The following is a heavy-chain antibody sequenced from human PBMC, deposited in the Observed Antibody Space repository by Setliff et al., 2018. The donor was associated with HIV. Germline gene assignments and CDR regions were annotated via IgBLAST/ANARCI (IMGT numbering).Heavy chain of an antibody. Sequence: GGSLRLSCAASGFTFSRFWMHWVRQAPGQGLVWVSGINNDTTTTTYADSVKGRFSISRDNAKNTLYLQMNGLRGDDTAVYYCAMFSSSSGWGQGTQVTVSS. D-gene: IGHD6-6*01. V-gene: IGHV3-74*01. CDR2: INNDTTTT. CDR3: AMFSSSSG. CDR1: GFTFSRFW. J-gene: IGHJ4*02.